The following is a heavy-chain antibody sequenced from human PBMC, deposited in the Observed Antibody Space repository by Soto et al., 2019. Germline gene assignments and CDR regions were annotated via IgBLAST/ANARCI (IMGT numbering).Heavy chain of an antibody. Sequence: PGGSLRLSCAASGFTFSDHYMSWIRQAPGKGLEWIGYSSNSGSFTRYADSVKGRFSISRDNAKNSLYLQINSLRGDDTAIYYCVRSGDNYNLLDYWGLGTPVTVSS. J-gene: IGHJ4*02. CDR2: SSNSGSFT. D-gene: IGHD1-1*01. CDR1: GFTFSDHY. V-gene: IGHV3-11*06. CDR3: VRSGDNYNLLDY.